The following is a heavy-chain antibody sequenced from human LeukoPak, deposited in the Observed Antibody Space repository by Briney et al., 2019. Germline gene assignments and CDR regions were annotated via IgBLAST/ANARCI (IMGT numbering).Heavy chain of an antibody. J-gene: IGHJ4*02. CDR3: ARVVVPAASFDY. D-gene: IGHD2-2*01. CDR2: ISAYNGNT. V-gene: IGHV1-18*01. Sequence: ASVKVSCKASGYTFTSYGISWVRQAPGQGLEWMGWISAYNGNTNYAQKLQGRVTMTTDTSTSTAYMELSRLRSDDTAVYYCARVVVPAASFDYWGQGTLVTVSS. CDR1: GYTFTSYG.